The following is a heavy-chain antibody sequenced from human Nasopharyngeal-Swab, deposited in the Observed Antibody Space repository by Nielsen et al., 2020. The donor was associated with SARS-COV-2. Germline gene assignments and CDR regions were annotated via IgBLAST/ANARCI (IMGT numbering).Heavy chain of an antibody. CDR2: IYYSGST. CDR3: ARLVSGWYEVEY. D-gene: IGHD6-19*01. V-gene: IGHV4-39*01. CDR1: GGSISSSSYY. J-gene: IGHJ4*02. Sequence: SGTLSLTCTVSGGSISSSSYYWGWIRQPPGKGLEWIGSIYYSGSTYYNPSLKSRVTISVDTSKNQFSLKLSSVTAADTAVYYCARLVSGWYEVEYWGQGTLVTVSS.